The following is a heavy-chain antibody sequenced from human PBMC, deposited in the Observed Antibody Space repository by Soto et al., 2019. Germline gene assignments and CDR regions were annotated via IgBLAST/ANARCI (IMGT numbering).Heavy chain of an antibody. Sequence: SETLSLTCTVSGGSISSYYWSWILQPPGKGLEWIGYIYYSGSTNYNPSLKSRVTISVDTSKNQFSLKLSSVTAADTAVYYCARGPYGSGSYYKWGSPYYYYYGMDVWGQGTTVTVSS. D-gene: IGHD3-10*01. J-gene: IGHJ6*02. CDR1: GGSISSYY. V-gene: IGHV4-59*01. CDR2: IYYSGST. CDR3: ARGPYGSGSYYKWGSPYYYYYGMDV.